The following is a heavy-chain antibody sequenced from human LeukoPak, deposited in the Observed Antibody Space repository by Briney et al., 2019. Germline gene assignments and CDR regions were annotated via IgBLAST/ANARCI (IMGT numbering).Heavy chain of an antibody. J-gene: IGHJ6*03. V-gene: IGHV3-20*04. CDR1: GFTFDDYG. D-gene: IGHD1-7*01. Sequence: GGSLRLSCAASGFTFDDYGMSWVRQAPGKGLEWVSGVNWNGGSTGYADSVKGRFTISRDNAKNSLYLQMNSLRAEDTALYYCARSLQELLYCYYMDVWGKGTTVTVSS. CDR3: ARSLQELLYCYYMDV. CDR2: VNWNGGST.